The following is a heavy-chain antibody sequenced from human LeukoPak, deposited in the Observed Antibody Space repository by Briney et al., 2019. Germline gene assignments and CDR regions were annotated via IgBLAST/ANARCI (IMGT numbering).Heavy chain of an antibody. Sequence: GGSLRLSCAASGFTFSSYSMNWVRQAPGEGLEWVSSISSTSSSYIYYADSVKGRFTISRDNAKNSLYLQMNSLRAEDTAVYYCAREANAYGDLEFDYWGQGTLVTVSS. J-gene: IGHJ4*02. CDR2: ISSTSSSYI. CDR1: GFTFSSYS. CDR3: AREANAYGDLEFDY. V-gene: IGHV3-21*01. D-gene: IGHD4-17*01.